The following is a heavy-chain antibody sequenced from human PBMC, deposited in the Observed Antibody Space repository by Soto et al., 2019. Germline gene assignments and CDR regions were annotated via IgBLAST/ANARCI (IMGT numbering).Heavy chain of an antibody. J-gene: IGHJ4*02. V-gene: IGHV3-30*03. D-gene: IGHD2-15*01. CDR1: RFTFSNYG. CDR2: ISFDGTNK. Sequence: GGSLRLSCAASRFTFSNYGMFWVRQAPGKGLEWVAFISFDGTNKYYADSVRGRFTVSRDNSKNTLFLQMNSLRTEDTAVYYCASDYRGSFDYWGQGTLVTVSS. CDR3: ASDYRGSFDY.